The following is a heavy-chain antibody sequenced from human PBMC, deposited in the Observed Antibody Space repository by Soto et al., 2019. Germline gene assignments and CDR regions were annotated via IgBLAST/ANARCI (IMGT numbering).Heavy chain of an antibody. V-gene: IGHV3-72*01. CDR1: GLTFGDHY. J-gene: IGHJ5*02. Sequence: EVQLVESGGGLVQPGGSLTLSCAVSGLTFGDHYMEWVRQAPGKGLEWVARSRNKAKSYSTDFAPSVKGRFTISRDESKNSLNLQMNSLMTEDTAVYYCSILEGAWGQGTLVTVSS. D-gene: IGHD2-21*01. CDR3: SILEGA. CDR2: SRNKAKSYST.